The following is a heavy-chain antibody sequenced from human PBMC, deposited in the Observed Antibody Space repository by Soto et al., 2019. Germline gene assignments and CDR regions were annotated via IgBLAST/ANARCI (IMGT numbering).Heavy chain of an antibody. CDR1: GGSISSGDYY. D-gene: IGHD6-13*01. CDR2: IYYSGST. V-gene: IGHV4-30-4*01. Sequence: NPSETLSLTCTVSGGSISSGDYYWSWIRQPPGKGLEWIGYIYYSGSTYYNPSLKSRVTISVDTSKNQFSLKLSSVTAADTAVYYCARGEGSSSWYRYYYYYGMDVWGQGTTVTVSS. J-gene: IGHJ6*02. CDR3: ARGEGSSSWYRYYYYYGMDV.